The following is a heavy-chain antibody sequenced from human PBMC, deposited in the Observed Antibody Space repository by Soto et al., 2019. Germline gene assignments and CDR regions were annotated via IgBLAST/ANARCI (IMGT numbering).Heavy chain of an antibody. CDR2: IWYDGSNK. Sequence: QVQLVESGGGVVQPGRSLRLSCAASGFTFSSYGMHWVRQAPGKGLEWVAVIWYDGSNKYYADSVKGRFTISRDNSKNTLYLQMNSLRAEDTAVYYCARDPHCSGGSCYSWIQLWPGYYYGMDVWGQGTTVTVSS. V-gene: IGHV3-33*01. CDR3: ARDPHCSGGSCYSWIQLWPGYYYGMDV. CDR1: GFTFSSYG. J-gene: IGHJ6*02. D-gene: IGHD2-15*01.